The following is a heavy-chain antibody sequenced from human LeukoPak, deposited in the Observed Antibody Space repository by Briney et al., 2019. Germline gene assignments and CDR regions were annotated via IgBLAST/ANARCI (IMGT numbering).Heavy chain of an antibody. D-gene: IGHD6-19*01. CDR1: GFTFSDYY. Sequence: AGSLRLSCAASGFTFSDYYMSWIRQAPGKGLEWVSYISSSGSTIYYADSVKGRFTISRDNAKNSLYLQMNSLRAEDTAVYYCARELRIAVAGIRDYFDYWGQGTLVTVSS. V-gene: IGHV3-11*01. J-gene: IGHJ4*02. CDR2: ISSSGSTI. CDR3: ARELRIAVAGIRDYFDY.